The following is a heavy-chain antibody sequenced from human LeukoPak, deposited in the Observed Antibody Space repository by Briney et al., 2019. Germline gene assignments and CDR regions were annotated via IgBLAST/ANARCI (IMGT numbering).Heavy chain of an antibody. CDR2: IYYSGST. Sequence: SETLSLTCTVSGGSISSYYWSWIRQPPGKGPEWIGYIYYSGSTNYNPSLKSRVTISVDTSKNQFSLKLSSVTAADTAVYYCARAMDDYVWGSYRTFDPWGQETLVTVSS. D-gene: IGHD3-16*02. CDR3: ARAMDDYVWGSYRTFDP. CDR1: GGSISSYY. J-gene: IGHJ5*02. V-gene: IGHV4-59*01.